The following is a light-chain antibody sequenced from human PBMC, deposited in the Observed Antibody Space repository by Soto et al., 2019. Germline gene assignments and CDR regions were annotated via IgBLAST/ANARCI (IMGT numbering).Light chain of an antibody. CDR3: QQYNNWPLS. V-gene: IGKV3-15*01. Sequence: EIVKTQSPATLSVSPGERATLSCRASQNVRRNLAWYKQKPGQAPRPLIYDASTRATGIPDRFSGSGSGTEFTLTISSLQSEDFAVYYCQQYNNWPLSFGGGTKVDIK. CDR2: DAS. CDR1: QNVRRN. J-gene: IGKJ4*01.